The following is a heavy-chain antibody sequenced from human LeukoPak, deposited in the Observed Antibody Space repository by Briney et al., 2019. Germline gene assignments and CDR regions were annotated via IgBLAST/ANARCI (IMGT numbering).Heavy chain of an antibody. CDR3: AKDIGERGYKDY. J-gene: IGHJ4*02. D-gene: IGHD5-18*01. V-gene: IGHV3-43*02. Sequence: PVGSLRLSCAASGFTFDDYAMHWVRQAPGKGLEWVSLISGDGATTFYADSVKGRFSISRDNSKNSLYLQMNSLRTEDTAFYYCAKDIGERGYKDYWGQGTLVTVSS. CDR1: GFTFDDYA. CDR2: ISGDGATT.